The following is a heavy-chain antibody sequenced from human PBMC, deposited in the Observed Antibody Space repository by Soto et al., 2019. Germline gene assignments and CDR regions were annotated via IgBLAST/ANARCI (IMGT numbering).Heavy chain of an antibody. CDR2: IYYSGST. D-gene: IGHD3-10*01. J-gene: IGHJ5*02. CDR1: AGSISRYY. Sequence: SETLSLTCTVSAGSISRYYWHWIRQPPGKGLEWIGYIYYSGSTNYNPSLKSRVTISVDTSKNQFSLKLSSVTAADTAVYYCARDPGSGSYYGWFDHWGQGTLVTVS. CDR3: ARDPGSGSYYGWFDH. V-gene: IGHV4-59*01.